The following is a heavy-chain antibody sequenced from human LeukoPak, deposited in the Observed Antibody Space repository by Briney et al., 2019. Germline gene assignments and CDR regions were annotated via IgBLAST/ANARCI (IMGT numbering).Heavy chain of an antibody. J-gene: IGHJ4*02. CDR2: IKYDGSEK. V-gene: IGHV3-7*01. D-gene: IGHD6-13*01. CDR3: ARDIAPAGLFFDY. CDR1: GFTLSSYW. Sequence: GGSLRLSCAASGFTLSSYWMSWVRQAPGKGLEWVANIKYDGSEKDYVDSVKGRFTISRDSAKNSLYLQMNSLRAEDTAVYYCARDIAPAGLFFDYWGQGTLVTVSS.